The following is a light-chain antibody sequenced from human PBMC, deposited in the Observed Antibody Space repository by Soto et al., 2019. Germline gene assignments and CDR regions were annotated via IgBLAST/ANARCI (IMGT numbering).Light chain of an antibody. V-gene: IGKV3-20*01. Sequence: IVLTQSPCTLSLSPGERATLSCRASQSVSSSYLAWYQQKPGQAPRLLIYGASSRATGIPDRFSGSGSGTDFTLTISSLQSEDFAVYYCQQYNNWPPITFGQGTRLEIK. CDR3: QQYNNWPPIT. CDR2: GAS. CDR1: QSVSSSY. J-gene: IGKJ5*01.